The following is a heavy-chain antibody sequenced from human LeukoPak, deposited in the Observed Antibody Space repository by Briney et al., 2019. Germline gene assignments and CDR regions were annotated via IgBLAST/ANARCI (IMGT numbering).Heavy chain of an antibody. J-gene: IGHJ4*02. CDR1: GGSISSGDYY. CDR3: ARDGGCCSSTSCYFDY. Sequence: SQTLSLTCTVSGGSISSGDYYWSWIRQPPGKGLEWIGYIYYSGSTYYNPSLKSRVTISVDTSKNQFSLKLSSVTAADTAVYYCARDGGCCSSTSCYFDYWGQGTLVTVSS. CDR2: IYYSGST. V-gene: IGHV4-30-4*08. D-gene: IGHD2-2*01.